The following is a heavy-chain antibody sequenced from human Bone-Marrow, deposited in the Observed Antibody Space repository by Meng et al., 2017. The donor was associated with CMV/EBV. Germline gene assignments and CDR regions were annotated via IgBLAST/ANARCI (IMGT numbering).Heavy chain of an antibody. J-gene: IGHJ4*02. CDR2: IKSESDGGII. Sequence: VRFKKDWMSWVRQGPGKGLEWIGRIKSESDGGIIDYAAPMKGRFTISRDDLKDTLYLQINSLRIEDTGMYYCATDVVPVTTGQRDFWGQGTLVTVSS. CDR1: VRFKKDW. CDR3: ATDVVPVTTGQRDF. V-gene: IGHV3-15*01. D-gene: IGHD4-17*01.